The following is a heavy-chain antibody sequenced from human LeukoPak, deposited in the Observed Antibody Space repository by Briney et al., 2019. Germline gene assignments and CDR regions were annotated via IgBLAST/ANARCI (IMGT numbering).Heavy chain of an antibody. CDR2: IPYDGSNN. CDR3: ARDPQRREFDY. CDR1: GFMFSSYA. J-gene: IGHJ4*02. D-gene: IGHD1-26*01. Sequence: PGGSLRLSCSASGFMFSSYAFHWVRQAPGKGLEWVASIPYDGSNNDYADSVKGRFTISRDNSKSTLYLQMNSLRVDDTAVYYCARDPQRREFDYWGQGTLVTVSS. V-gene: IGHV3-30*04.